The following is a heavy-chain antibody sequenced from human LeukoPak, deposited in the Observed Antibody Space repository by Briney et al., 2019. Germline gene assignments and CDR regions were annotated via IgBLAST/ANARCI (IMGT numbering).Heavy chain of an antibody. V-gene: IGHV3-30*01. D-gene: IGHD3-10*01. CDR3: ARPIRGSGSSPFDY. CDR1: GFTFSSYA. J-gene: IGHJ4*02. CDR2: ISYDGSNK. Sequence: GGSLRLSCAASGFTFSSYAMHWVRQAPGKGLEWVAVISYDGSNKYYADSVKGRFTISRDNSKNTLYLQMNSLRAEGTAVYYCARPIRGSGSSPFDYWGQGTLVTVSS.